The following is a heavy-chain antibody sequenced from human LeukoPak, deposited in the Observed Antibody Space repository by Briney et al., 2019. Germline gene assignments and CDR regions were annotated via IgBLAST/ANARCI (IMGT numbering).Heavy chain of an antibody. CDR3: ARTRYVAAAVNYYFDY. J-gene: IGHJ4*02. Sequence: ESGPALVKPTQTLTLTCTFSGFSLSTSGMSVSWIRQPPGKALEWLVLIDWDDDEYYSTSLKTRLTISKDTSKNRVVLTMTNMDPVGTATYYCARTRYVAAAVNYYFDYWGQGTLVTVSS. D-gene: IGHD6-13*01. CDR1: GFSLSTSGMS. CDR2: IDWDDDE. V-gene: IGHV2-70*01.